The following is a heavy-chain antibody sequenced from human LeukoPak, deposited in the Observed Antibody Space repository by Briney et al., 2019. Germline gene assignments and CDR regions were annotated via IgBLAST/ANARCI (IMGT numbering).Heavy chain of an antibody. CDR2: IPGGGSST. CDR1: GFTFSSYA. CDR3: ARQVQLERLGFGKEGSAFDY. D-gene: IGHD1-1*01. J-gene: IGHJ4*02. Sequence: PGGSLRLSCAASGFTFSSYAMSWVRQAPGKGLEWVSSIPGGGSSTFYAGSVKGRFTISRDNAKNSLYLQMNSLRAEDTAVYYCARQVQLERLGFGKEGSAFDYWGQGTLVTVSS. V-gene: IGHV3-23*01.